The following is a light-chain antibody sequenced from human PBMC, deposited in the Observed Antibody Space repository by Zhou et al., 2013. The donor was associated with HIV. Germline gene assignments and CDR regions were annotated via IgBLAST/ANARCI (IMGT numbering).Light chain of an antibody. CDR1: QSVSNNY. CDR3: QQYDSLIT. V-gene: IGKV3-20*01. Sequence: EIVLTQSPGTQSLSPGETATLSCRASQSVSNNYLAWYQQKPGQAPRPLIYGASSRATGIPGRFSGSGSGTNFTLTISKLEPEDFAVYYCQQYDSLITFGGGTKVEVK. CDR2: GAS. J-gene: IGKJ4*01.